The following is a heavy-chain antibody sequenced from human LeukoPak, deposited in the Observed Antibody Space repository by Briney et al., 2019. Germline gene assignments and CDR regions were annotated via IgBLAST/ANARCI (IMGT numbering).Heavy chain of an antibody. V-gene: IGHV4-34*01. CDR3: ARVGITVVRGVIKDYYYYGMDV. J-gene: IGHJ6*02. CDR2: INHSGST. Sequence: SETLSLTCVVSGGSISPYYWSWIRQSPGKGLEWIGEINHSGSTNYNPSLKSRVTISVDTSKNQFSLKLSSVTAADTAVYYCARVGITVVRGVIKDYYYYGMDVWGQGTTVTVSS. D-gene: IGHD3-10*01. CDR1: GGSISPYY.